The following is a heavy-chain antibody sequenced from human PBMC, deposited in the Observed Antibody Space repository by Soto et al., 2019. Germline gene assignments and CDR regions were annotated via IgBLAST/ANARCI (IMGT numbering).Heavy chain of an antibody. CDR2: ISSTGSST. V-gene: IGHV3-23*01. J-gene: IGHJ3*02. CDR3: AKELVPHDAFDI. D-gene: IGHD6-6*01. Sequence: PGGSLRLSCAASGFSFSNNGISWVRQAPGKGLEWVSTISSTGSSTYYADSVKGRFTISRDNSKNTISVQMNSLRAEDTALYYCAKELVPHDAFDIWGQGTMVTVSS. CDR1: GFSFSNNG.